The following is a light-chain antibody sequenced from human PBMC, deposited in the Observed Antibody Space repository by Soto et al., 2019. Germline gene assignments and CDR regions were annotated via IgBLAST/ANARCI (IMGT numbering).Light chain of an antibody. CDR2: WAS. Sequence: SSTNKNYLAWYQQKPGQPPKLLIYWASTRESGVPDRFSGSGSGTDFTLTISSLQAGDVAVYFCQQYYSTPQTFGQGTKVDIK. CDR3: QQYYSTPQT. CDR1: SSTNKNY. J-gene: IGKJ1*01. V-gene: IGKV4-1*01.